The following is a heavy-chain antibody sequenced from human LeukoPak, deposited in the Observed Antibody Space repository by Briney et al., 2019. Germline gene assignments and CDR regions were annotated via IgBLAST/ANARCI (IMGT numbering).Heavy chain of an antibody. J-gene: IGHJ4*02. D-gene: IGHD3-10*01. V-gene: IGHV3-23*01. CDR3: AREALEVRGVIISRYFDY. CDR1: GFTFSSYA. Sequence: PGGSLRLSCAASGFTFSSYAMSCVRQAPGKGLEWVSAISGSGGSTYYADSVKGRFTISRDNSKNTLYLQMNSLRAEDTAVYYCAREALEVRGVIISRYFDYWGQGTLVTVSS. CDR2: ISGSGGST.